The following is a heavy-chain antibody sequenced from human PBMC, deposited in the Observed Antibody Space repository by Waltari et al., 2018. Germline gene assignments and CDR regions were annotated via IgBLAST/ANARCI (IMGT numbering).Heavy chain of an antibody. CDR3: AREGYYDSSGYHDAFDI. D-gene: IGHD3-22*01. J-gene: IGHJ3*02. V-gene: IGHV3-48*01. Sequence: EVQLVESGGGLVQPGGSLRLSCAASGFTFSSYSMNWVRQAPGKGLEWVSYSSSSSSTIYYADSVKGRFTISRDNAKNSLYLQMNSLRAEDTAVYYCAREGYYDSSGYHDAFDIWGQGTMVTVSS. CDR1: GFTFSSYS. CDR2: SSSSSSTI.